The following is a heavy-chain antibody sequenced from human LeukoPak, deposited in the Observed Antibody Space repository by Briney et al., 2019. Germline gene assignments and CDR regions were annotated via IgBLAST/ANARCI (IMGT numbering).Heavy chain of an antibody. CDR3: AKNYYYDSSGAFDY. CDR2: ISYDGSNK. CDR1: RFSFGSYG. Sequence: GGSRRLSCAASRFSFGSYGMHWVRQAQGKGLEWVALISYDGSNKHYADSVKGRFTISRDNSKNTLYLQMNSLRAEDTAVYYCAKNYYYDSSGAFDYWGQGTLVTVSS. D-gene: IGHD3-22*01. V-gene: IGHV3-30*18. J-gene: IGHJ4*02.